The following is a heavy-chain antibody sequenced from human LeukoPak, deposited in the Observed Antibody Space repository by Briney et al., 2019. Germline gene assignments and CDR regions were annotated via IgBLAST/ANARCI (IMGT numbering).Heavy chain of an antibody. D-gene: IGHD5-12*01. CDR1: GGSFSGYY. CDR2: ISSSSSTI. Sequence: LSLTCAVYGGSFSGYYWSWIRQPPGKGLEWVSYISSSSSTIYYADSVKGRFTISRDNAKNSLYLQMNSLRAEDTAVYYCARVTGLRFMDVWGQGTTVTVSS. J-gene: IGHJ6*02. V-gene: IGHV3-11*04. CDR3: ARVTGLRFMDV.